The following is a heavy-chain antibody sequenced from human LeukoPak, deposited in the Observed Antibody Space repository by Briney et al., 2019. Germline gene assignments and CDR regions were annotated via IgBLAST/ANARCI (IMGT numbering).Heavy chain of an antibody. J-gene: IGHJ6*02. CDR3: ARDCLDSGSYYYGMDV. Sequence: SETLSLTCTVSGGSISSGVYYWSWIRRPPGKGLEWIGYIYYSGSTYYNPSLKSRVTIFVDKSQNQFSLKLSSVTAADTAVYYCARDCLDSGSYYYGMDVWGQGTTVTVSS. D-gene: IGHD1-26*01. CDR1: GGSISSGVYY. V-gene: IGHV4-30-4*01. CDR2: IYYSGST.